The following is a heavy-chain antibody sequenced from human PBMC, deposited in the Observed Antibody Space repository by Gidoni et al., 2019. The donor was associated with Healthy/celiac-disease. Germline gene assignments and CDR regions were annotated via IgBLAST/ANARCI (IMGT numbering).Heavy chain of an antibody. V-gene: IGHV4-39*07. Sequence: GSIYYSGSTYYNPSLKSRVTISVDTSKNQFSLKLSSVTAADTAVYYCARGYYYDSSGYGGNAFDIWGQGTMVTVSS. CDR2: IYYSGST. D-gene: IGHD3-22*01. J-gene: IGHJ3*02. CDR3: ARGYYYDSSGYGGNAFDI.